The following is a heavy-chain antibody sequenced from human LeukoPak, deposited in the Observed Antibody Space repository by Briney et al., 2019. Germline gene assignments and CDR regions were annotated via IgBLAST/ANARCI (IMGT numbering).Heavy chain of an antibody. J-gene: IGHJ4*02. D-gene: IGHD2-15*01. CDR3: ARDNPPFCNGGTCYSY. CDR2: IIPILNIA. V-gene: IGHV1-69*04. Sequence: VASVKASCRASGGTFSSYAISWVRLAPGQGLEWMGRIIPILNIANYAQKFQGRVTIVADESTSTAYMELSSLRSEDTAVYYCARDNPPFCNGGTCYSYWGQGTLVTVSS. CDR1: GGTFSSYA.